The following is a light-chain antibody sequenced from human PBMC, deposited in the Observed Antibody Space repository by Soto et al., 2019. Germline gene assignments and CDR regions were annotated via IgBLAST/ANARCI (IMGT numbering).Light chain of an antibody. CDR1: QNVDKF. V-gene: IGKV3-11*01. Sequence: EIELTQSPATLSLSPGETATLSCRASQNVDKFLAWYQQRPGQPPRLLIFDSSNRATGVPVRFSGSGSGTDFTLTISSLEPEDFAVYYCQQRSNWITFGQGTRLEIK. CDR2: DSS. CDR3: QQRSNWIT. J-gene: IGKJ5*01.